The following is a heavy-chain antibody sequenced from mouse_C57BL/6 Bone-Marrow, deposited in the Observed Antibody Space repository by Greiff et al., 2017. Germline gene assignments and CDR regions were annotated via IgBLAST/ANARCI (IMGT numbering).Heavy chain of an antibody. Sequence: EVQVVESGAELVRPGASVKLSCTASGFNIKDDYMHWVKQRPEQGLEWIGWIDPENGDTEYASKFQGKATITADTSSNTAYLQLSSLTSEDTAVYYCTTPYYGSSYDAYWGQGTLVTVSA. CDR1: GFNIKDDY. CDR2: IDPENGDT. CDR3: TTPYYGSSYDAY. J-gene: IGHJ3*01. D-gene: IGHD1-1*01. V-gene: IGHV14-4*01.